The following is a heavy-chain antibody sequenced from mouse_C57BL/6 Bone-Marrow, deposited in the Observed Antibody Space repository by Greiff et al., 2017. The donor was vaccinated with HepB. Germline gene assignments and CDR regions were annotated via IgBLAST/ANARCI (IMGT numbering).Heavy chain of an antibody. J-gene: IGHJ2*01. V-gene: IGHV1-81*01. Sequence: QVQLKESGAELARPGASVKLSCKASGYTFTSYGISWVKQRTGQGLEWIGEIYPRSGNTYYNEKFKGKATLTADKSSSTAYMELRSLTSEDSAVYFCANYYGSSYGGWGQGTTLTVSS. CDR2: IYPRSGNT. CDR1: GYTFTSYG. CDR3: ANYYGSSYGG. D-gene: IGHD1-1*01.